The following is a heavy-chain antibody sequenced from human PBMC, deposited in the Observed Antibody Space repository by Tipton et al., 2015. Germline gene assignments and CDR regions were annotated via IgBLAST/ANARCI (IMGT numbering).Heavy chain of an antibody. CDR2: ISYSGTT. V-gene: IGHV4-61*01. J-gene: IGHJ6*02. Sequence: TLSLTCTVSGGSVSSGTYYWSWIRQPPGKGLECIGYISYSGTTNYNPSLKSRVTISVDTSKNQLYLKLSSVTAADTAVYYCARDFIRTGMDIWGQGTTVTVSS. CDR1: GGSVSSGTYY. D-gene: IGHD2-21*01. CDR3: ARDFIRTGMDI.